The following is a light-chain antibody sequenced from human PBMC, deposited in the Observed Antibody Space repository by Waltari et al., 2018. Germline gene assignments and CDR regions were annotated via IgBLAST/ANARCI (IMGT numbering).Light chain of an antibody. CDR1: QSISSW. J-gene: IGKJ1*01. Sequence: DIQMTQSPSTLSASVGDRVTITCRASQSISSWLAWYQQKPGKAPTLLIYNASTLESGVPARFSASGSETEFTLTISSLQPDDFATYYCQQYNGYPWTFGQGTKVEVK. CDR2: NAS. V-gene: IGKV1-5*03. CDR3: QQYNGYPWT.